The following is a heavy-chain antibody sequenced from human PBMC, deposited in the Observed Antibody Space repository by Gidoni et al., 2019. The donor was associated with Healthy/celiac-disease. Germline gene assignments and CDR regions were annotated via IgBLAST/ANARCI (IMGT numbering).Heavy chain of an antibody. J-gene: IGHJ6*02. CDR1: GFSLSTSGMC. Sequence: HVTLRESGPALVNPTQTLTPTCTFSGFSLSTSGMCVSWIRQPPGKALEWLALIDWDDDKYYSTSLKTRLTISKDTSKNQEVIIMTNMDPADTATYFCARGYDFWSGYYPREYYYYGMDVWGQGTTVTVSS. D-gene: IGHD3-3*01. CDR2: IDWDDDK. CDR3: ARGYDFWSGYYPREYYYYGMDV. V-gene: IGHV2-70*01.